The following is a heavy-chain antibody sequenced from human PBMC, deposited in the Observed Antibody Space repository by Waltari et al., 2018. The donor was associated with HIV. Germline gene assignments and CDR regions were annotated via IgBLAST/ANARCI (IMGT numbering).Heavy chain of an antibody. V-gene: IGHV5-51*01. Sequence: EVQLVQSGAEVKKPGESLKISCKGSGYSFTSYWIGWVRQMPGKGLEWMGIIYPGDSDTRYSPSSQGQVTISADKSISTAYLQWSSLKASDTAMYYCARHLQYSSGWQNWFDPWGQGTLVTVSS. J-gene: IGHJ5*02. CDR2: IYPGDSDT. CDR1: GYSFTSYW. D-gene: IGHD6-19*01. CDR3: ARHLQYSSGWQNWFDP.